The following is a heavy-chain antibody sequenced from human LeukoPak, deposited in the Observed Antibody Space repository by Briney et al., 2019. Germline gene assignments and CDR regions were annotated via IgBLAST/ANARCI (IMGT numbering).Heavy chain of an antibody. CDR2: IRYDGTNK. D-gene: IGHD1-26*01. J-gene: IGHJ4*02. Sequence: PGGSLRLSCAASGFTFSSYGMHWVRQAPGKGLEWVAFIRYDGTNKCYADSVKGRFTISRDNSKNTLYLQLHSLRAEDTAVYSCAKDLSPMVGAKTFDYWGQGTLVTVSS. CDR1: GFTFSSYG. V-gene: IGHV3-30*02. CDR3: AKDLSPMVGAKTFDY.